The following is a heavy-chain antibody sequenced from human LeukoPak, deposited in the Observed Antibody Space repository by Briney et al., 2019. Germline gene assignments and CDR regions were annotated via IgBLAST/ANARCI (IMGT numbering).Heavy chain of an antibody. CDR1: GITFSSYA. Sequence: PGGSLRLSCAASGITFSSYAMSWVRQAPGKGLEWVSGISGSGSSAYYADSGRGRFTISRDNSKNTLYLQMNSLRAEDTAIYSCAKDLNDYSPYYFDYWGQGTLVTVSS. V-gene: IGHV3-23*01. CDR3: AKDLNDYSPYYFDY. CDR2: ISGSGSSA. J-gene: IGHJ4*02. D-gene: IGHD4-11*01.